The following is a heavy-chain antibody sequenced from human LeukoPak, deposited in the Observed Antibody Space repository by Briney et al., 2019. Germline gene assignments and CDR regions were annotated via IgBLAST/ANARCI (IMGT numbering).Heavy chain of an antibody. CDR1: GGSISSSSYY. V-gene: IGHV4-39*07. D-gene: IGHD3-22*01. CDR2: IYYSGST. Sequence: SETLSLTCTVSGGSISSSSYYWGWIRQPPGKGLEWIGSIYYSGSTYYNPSLKSRVTISVDTSKNQFSLKLSSVTAADTAVYYCARAPYKYMIVAPGAFDIWGQGTMVTVSS. J-gene: IGHJ3*02. CDR3: ARAPYKYMIVAPGAFDI.